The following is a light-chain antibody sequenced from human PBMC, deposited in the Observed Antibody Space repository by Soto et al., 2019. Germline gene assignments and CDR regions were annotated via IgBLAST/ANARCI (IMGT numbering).Light chain of an antibody. CDR2: GAS. J-gene: IGKJ1*01. Sequence: EIVLTQSPGTLSLSPGERATLSCRASQSVSSSFLAWYQQKPGQAPRLLIYGASNRATGIPDRFSGSGSGTEFPLTISRLEPEDFAVYYCQQYVTSPWAFGQGTKV. V-gene: IGKV3-20*01. CDR1: QSVSSSF. CDR3: QQYVTSPWA.